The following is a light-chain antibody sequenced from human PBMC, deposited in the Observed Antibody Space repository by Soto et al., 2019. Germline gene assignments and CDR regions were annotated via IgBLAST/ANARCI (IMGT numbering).Light chain of an antibody. CDR2: EVS. CDR1: SSDVGGYNY. V-gene: IGLV2-8*01. Sequence: QSVLTQPPSASGSPGQSVTISCTGTSSDVGGYNYVSWYQQHPGKAPKLMIYEVSKRPSGVPDRFSGSKSGNTASLTVSGLQAEDEADYYCTSYAGETSLGVLGGGTKLTVL. J-gene: IGLJ3*02. CDR3: TSYAGETSLGV.